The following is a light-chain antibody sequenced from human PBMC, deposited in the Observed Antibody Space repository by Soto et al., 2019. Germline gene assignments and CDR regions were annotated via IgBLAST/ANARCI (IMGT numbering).Light chain of an antibody. J-gene: IGKJ4*01. CDR1: ENINQN. CDR3: QQSNTWPLT. CDR2: GAA. Sequence: TVMTQYQATLSVSPGEGATLSCRATENINQNLAWYQQKPGQAPRLLIHGAAYRATGIPDRFSGRGYGTEFTLAISRLQSEDVAVYYCQQSNTWPLTFGGGTKGAIK. V-gene: IGKV3-15*01.